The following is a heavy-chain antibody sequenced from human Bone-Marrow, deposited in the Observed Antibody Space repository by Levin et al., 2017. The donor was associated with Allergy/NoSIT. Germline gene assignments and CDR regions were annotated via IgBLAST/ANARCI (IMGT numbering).Heavy chain of an antibody. D-gene: IGHD2-21*02. CDR2: ISGTTGNT. CDR1: GFTFSNYG. J-gene: IGHJ4*02. CDR3: AKRVVTTPPYFDY. V-gene: IGHV3-23*01. Sequence: GGSLRLSCAASGFTFSNYGVSWVRQAPGKGLEWISTISGTTGNTYYPDSVRGRFIISRDSSKSTLYLQMNSLRAEDTAVYYCAKRVVTTPPYFDYWGQGTLVTVSS.